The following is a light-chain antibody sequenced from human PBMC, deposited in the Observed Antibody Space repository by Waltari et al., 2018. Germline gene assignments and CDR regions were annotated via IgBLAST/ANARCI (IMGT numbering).Light chain of an antibody. V-gene: IGKV2-30*02. J-gene: IGKJ1*01. CDR1: ERLAHSDGNTY. CDR2: KVS. Sequence: DIVLTQSPLSLPVTLGQPASIPCRSSERLAHSDGNTYMNWLHQRPGQSPRRLIYKVSRRDPGVPDRFRGSGSGTDFTLTIIRVEADDVGTYYCMQGSRWPPWTFGQGTKVEV. CDR3: MQGSRWPPWT.